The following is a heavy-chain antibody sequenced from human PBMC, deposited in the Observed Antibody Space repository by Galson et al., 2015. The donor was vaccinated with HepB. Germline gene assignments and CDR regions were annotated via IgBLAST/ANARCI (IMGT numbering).Heavy chain of an antibody. J-gene: IGHJ4*02. V-gene: IGHV4-38-2*01. D-gene: IGHD6-19*01. Sequence: TLSLTCAVSVYSITSTFFWGWVRQSPGKGLEWIASFYHSGTTYSNPSLKSRVTVSVDTSNNQFFLNLTPVTAADTAVYFCATRHLALADCFDFWGQGALVTVS. CDR2: FYHSGTT. CDR1: VYSITSTFF. CDR3: ATRHLALADCFDF.